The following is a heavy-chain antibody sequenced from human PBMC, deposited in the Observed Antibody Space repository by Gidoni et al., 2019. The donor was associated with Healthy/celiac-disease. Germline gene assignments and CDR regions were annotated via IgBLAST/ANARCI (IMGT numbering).Heavy chain of an antibody. CDR1: GFPFSSYG. Sequence: QVQLVESGGGVVQPGRSLRLSCAASGFPFSSYGMHWVRQAPGKGLEWVAVIWYDGSNKYYADSVKGRFTISRDNSKNTLYLQMNSLRAEDTAVYYCARGYSGYDSVDYWGQGTLVTVSS. V-gene: IGHV3-33*01. D-gene: IGHD5-12*01. J-gene: IGHJ4*02. CDR3: ARGYSGYDSVDY. CDR2: IWYDGSNK.